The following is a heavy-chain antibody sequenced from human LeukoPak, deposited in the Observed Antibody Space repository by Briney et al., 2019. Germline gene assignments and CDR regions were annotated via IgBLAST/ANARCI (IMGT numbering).Heavy chain of an antibody. CDR1: GGSISSGGYS. J-gene: IGHJ1*01. V-gene: IGHV4-30-2*01. CDR2: IYHSGST. D-gene: IGHD4-17*01. Sequence: SETLSLTCAVSGGSISSGGYSWRWLRQAPGKGLEWIGYIYHSGSTYYNPSLKSRVTISVDRSKNQFSLKLSSVTAADTAVYYCANYGDFEYFQHWGQGTLVTVSS. CDR3: ANYGDFEYFQH.